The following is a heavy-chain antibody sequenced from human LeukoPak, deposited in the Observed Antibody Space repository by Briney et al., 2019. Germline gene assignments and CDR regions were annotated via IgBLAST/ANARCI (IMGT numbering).Heavy chain of an antibody. CDR3: ARLVRNWYDHFDS. CDR2: IQASGDS. Sequence: PSETLSLTCTLSGDSFSSFSWSWIRQPPGKGLEWIGYIQASGDSSFSPALKSRVTISLDTSKNEFYLNLNSVTAADTAVYFCARLVRNWYDHFDSWGQGTLVTVSS. CDR1: GDSFSSFS. V-gene: IGHV4-4*09. D-gene: IGHD1-1*01. J-gene: IGHJ4*02.